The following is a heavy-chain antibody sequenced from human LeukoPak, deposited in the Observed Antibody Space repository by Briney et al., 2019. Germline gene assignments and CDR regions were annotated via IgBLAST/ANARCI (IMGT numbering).Heavy chain of an antibody. V-gene: IGHV3-23*01. Sequence: GGSLRLSCAASGFTFSSYAMSWVRQAPGKGLEWVSAMSGSGGSTYYADSVKGRFTISRDNSKNTLYLQMNSLRAEDTAVYYCAKGAAMARYHYYMDVWGKGTTVTVSS. D-gene: IGHD5-18*01. CDR1: GFTFSSYA. CDR2: MSGSGGST. J-gene: IGHJ6*03. CDR3: AKGAAMARYHYYMDV.